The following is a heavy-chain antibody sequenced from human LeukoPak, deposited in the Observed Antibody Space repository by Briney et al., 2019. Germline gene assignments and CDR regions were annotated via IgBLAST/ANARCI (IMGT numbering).Heavy chain of an antibody. CDR2: ISGSGGST. Sequence: GGSLRLSCAASGFTFSSYAMSWVRQAPGKGLEWVSAISGSGGSTYYADSVKGRFTISRDNSKNTLYLQMNSLRAEDTAVYYCAKLPTVTHYYYGMDVWGQGTTVTVSS. CDR1: GFTFSSYA. D-gene: IGHD4-17*01. V-gene: IGHV3-23*01. CDR3: AKLPTVTHYYYGMDV. J-gene: IGHJ6*02.